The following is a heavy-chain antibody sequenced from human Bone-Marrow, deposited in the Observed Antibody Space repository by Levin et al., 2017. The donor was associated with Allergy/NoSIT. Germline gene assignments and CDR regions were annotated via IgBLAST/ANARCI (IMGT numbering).Heavy chain of an antibody. CDR2: INPNSGTT. J-gene: IGHJ4*02. Sequence: SFPPSLSSFPPHHLHWARQAPGQGLEWMGYINPNSGTTKSSQKFQDRVILTSSPSIATAYMELSGLRFDDTALYFCARSEYKNFPFDLWGQGTLVTVSS. CDR1: LSSFPPHH. CDR3: ARSEYKNFPFDL. V-gene: IGHV1-2*02. D-gene: IGHD2/OR15-2a*01.